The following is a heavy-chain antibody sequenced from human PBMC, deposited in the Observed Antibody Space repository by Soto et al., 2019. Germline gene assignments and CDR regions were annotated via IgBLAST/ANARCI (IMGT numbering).Heavy chain of an antibody. CDR3: AKSAGSGWAYYYYGMDV. J-gene: IGHJ6*02. D-gene: IGHD6-19*01. CDR2: ISGSVSST. CDR1: GFSFRSYA. Sequence: GGSLRLSCAASGFSFRSYAMSWVRQAPGKGLEWVSAISGSVSSTYYADSGKGRFTISRDSSRNTLYLQMNSLRAEDTAVYYCAKSAGSGWAYYYYGMDVWGQGTTVTVSS. V-gene: IGHV3-23*01.